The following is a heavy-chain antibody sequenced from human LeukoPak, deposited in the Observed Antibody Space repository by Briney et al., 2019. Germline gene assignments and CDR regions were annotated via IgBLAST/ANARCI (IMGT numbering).Heavy chain of an antibody. V-gene: IGHV7-4-1*02. CDR2: INTNTGNP. CDR1: GYTFTSYA. D-gene: IGHD6-19*01. Sequence: ASVKVSCKASGYTFTSYAMNWVRQAPGQGLEWMGWINTNTGNPTYAQGFTGRFVFSLDTSVSTAYLQISSLKAEDTAVYYCARMGSRGWSRRQIYYFDYWGQGTLVTVSS. J-gene: IGHJ4*02. CDR3: ARMGSRGWSRRQIYYFDY.